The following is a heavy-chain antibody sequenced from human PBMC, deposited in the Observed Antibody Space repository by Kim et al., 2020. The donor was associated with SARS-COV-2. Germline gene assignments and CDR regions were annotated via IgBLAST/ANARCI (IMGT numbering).Heavy chain of an antibody. J-gene: IGHJ4*02. Sequence: KGRVTITRDDSKNTLYLEMNSLRVEDTAVYYCARDAYASVAANVLDYWGQGTLITVSS. CDR3: ARDAYASVAANVLDY. D-gene: IGHD1-26*01. V-gene: IGHV3-11*06.